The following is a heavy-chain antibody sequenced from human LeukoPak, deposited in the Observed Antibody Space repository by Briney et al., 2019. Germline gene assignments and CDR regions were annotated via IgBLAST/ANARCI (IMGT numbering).Heavy chain of an antibody. D-gene: IGHD3-10*01. CDR2: INSDGSST. CDR3: ARELDYGSGGFDY. J-gene: IGHJ4*02. CDR1: GFTFSSYW. V-gene: IGHV3-74*01. Sequence: GGSLRLSCAASGFTFSSYWMHWVRHAPGKGLVCVSRINSDGSSTSYADSVKGRFTISRDNAKNTLYLQMNSLRAEDTAVYYCARELDYGSGGFDYWGQGTLVTVSS.